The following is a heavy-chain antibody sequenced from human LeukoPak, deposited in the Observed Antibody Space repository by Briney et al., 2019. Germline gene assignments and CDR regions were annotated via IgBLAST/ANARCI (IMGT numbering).Heavy chain of an antibody. V-gene: IGHV3-49*03. Sequence: PGGPLRFSCTASGFTFGDYARSWFRQAPGKGLEWVGFIRSKAYGGTTEYAASVKGRFTISRDDSRSIAYLQMNSLKTEDTAVYYCTRAADFWTYMDVWGKGTTVTVSS. J-gene: IGHJ6*03. CDR3: TRAADFWTYMDV. CDR2: IRSKAYGGTT. D-gene: IGHD3/OR15-3a*01. CDR1: GFTFGDYA.